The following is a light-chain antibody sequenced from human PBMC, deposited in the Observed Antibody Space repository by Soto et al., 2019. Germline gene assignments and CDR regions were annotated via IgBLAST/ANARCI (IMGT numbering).Light chain of an antibody. CDR1: QSVSSN. CDR3: QQYNVWPLT. Sequence: EIVMTQSPATLSVSPGERATLSCRASQSVSSNLAWYQQKPGQTPKLLIYVASTRATGIPARFSGSWSGTEFTLTISSLQSEDVAVYYCQQYNVWPLTFGGGTKVEFK. V-gene: IGKV3-15*01. CDR2: VAS. J-gene: IGKJ4*01.